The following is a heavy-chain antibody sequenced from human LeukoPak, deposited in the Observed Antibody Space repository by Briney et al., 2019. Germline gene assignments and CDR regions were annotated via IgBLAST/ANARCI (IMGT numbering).Heavy chain of an antibody. CDR2: IFSGGGT. D-gene: IGHD6-19*01. CDR1: GFTVSANY. J-gene: IGHJ4*02. CDR3: ASTSGWYEPIDY. V-gene: IGHV3-66*01. Sequence: QPGGSLRLSCAASGFTVSANYMTWVRQAPGKGLEWVSVIFSGGGTYYADSVKGRFTISRDSSKNTLYLQMNSLRAEDTAVYYCASTSGWYEPIDYWGQGTLVTVSS.